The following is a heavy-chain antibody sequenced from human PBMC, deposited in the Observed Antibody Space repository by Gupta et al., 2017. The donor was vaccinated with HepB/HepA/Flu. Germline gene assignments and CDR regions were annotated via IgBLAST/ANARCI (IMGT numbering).Heavy chain of an antibody. V-gene: IGHV4-59*08. CDR3: ARQYSGIYRLAYFDY. CDR1: GGSISSYY. J-gene: IGHJ4*01. CDR2: IYYSGST. D-gene: IGHD1-26*01. Sequence: QVQLQESGPGLVKPSETLSLTCTVSGGSISSYYWSWIRQPPGKGLEWIGYIYYSGSTNYNPSLKSRVTISVDTSKNQFSLKLSSVTAADTAVYYCARQYSGIYRLAYFDYWGHGTLVTVSS.